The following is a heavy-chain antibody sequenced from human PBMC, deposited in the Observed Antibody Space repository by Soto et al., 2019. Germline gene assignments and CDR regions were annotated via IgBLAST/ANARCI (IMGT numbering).Heavy chain of an antibody. D-gene: IGHD2-2*01. CDR3: ARHEVRVAVPADYGMDV. CDR2: IDPSDSYT. CDR1: GYSFTSYW. V-gene: IGHV5-10-1*01. Sequence: GESLKISCKGSGYSFTSYWISWVRQMPGKGLEWMGRIDPSDSYTNYSPSFQGHVTISADKSISTAYLQWSSLKASDTAMYYCARHEVRVAVPADYGMDVWGQGTTVTVSS. J-gene: IGHJ6*02.